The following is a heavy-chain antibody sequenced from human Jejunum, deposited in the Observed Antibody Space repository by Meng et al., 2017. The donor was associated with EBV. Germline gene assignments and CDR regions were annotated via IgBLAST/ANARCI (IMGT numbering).Heavy chain of an antibody. J-gene: IGHJ5*02. V-gene: IGHV2-5*02. Sequence: QTSLKGAGPTLVNPTQTLPRTCTLSGFSLSTSGVGVGWIRQPPGKALQWLALIYWDDNKRYSPSLKNRLSITKDTSKNQVVLTMTNMDPVDTATYYCAHSFDYYGRLINRDWIDPWGQGTLVTVSS. CDR1: GFSLSTSGVG. CDR2: IYWDDNK. CDR3: AHSFDYYGRLINRDWIDP. D-gene: IGHD3-10*01.